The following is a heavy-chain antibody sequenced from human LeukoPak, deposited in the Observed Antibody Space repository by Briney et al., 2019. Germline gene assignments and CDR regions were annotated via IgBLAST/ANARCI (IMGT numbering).Heavy chain of an antibody. J-gene: IGHJ4*02. CDR1: GFTFSSYD. V-gene: IGHV3-13*01. CDR3: ARADWDTAMIDY. Sequence: PGGSLRLSCAASGFTFSSYDMHWVRQATGKGLDWVSAIHIAGDTYYPGSVKGRFTISRENAKNYLYLQMNSLRAEDTAVYYCARADWDTAMIDYWGQGTLVTVSS. CDR2: IHIAGDT. D-gene: IGHD5-18*01.